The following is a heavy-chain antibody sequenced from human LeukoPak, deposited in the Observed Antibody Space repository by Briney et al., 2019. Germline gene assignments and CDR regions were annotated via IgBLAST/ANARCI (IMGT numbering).Heavy chain of an antibody. V-gene: IGHV3-23*01. CDR2: ISGSGGTI. Sequence: PGGSLRLSCAASGFTFSIYAMTWVRQAPGKGLEWVSAISGSGGTIYYADSVKGRFTISRDNSKNTLYLQMNSLRAEDTAVYYCAKNLGGHDYWGQGTLVTVSS. D-gene: IGHD2-15*01. J-gene: IGHJ4*02. CDR1: GFTFSIYA. CDR3: AKNLGGHDY.